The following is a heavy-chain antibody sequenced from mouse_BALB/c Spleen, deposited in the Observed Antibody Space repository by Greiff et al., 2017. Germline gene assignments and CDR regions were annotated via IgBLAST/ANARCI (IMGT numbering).Heavy chain of an antibody. D-gene: IGHD2-2*01. CDR2: INPSTGYT. V-gene: IGHV1-7*01. CDR1: GYTFTSYW. CDR3: ARCYGYDVRFAY. J-gene: IGHJ3*01. Sequence: QVQLQQSGAELAKPGASVKMSCKASGYTFTSYWMHWVKQRPGQGLEWIGYINPSTGYTEYNQKFKDKATLTADKSSSTAYMQLSSLTSEDSAVYYCARCYGYDVRFAYWGQGTLVTVSA.